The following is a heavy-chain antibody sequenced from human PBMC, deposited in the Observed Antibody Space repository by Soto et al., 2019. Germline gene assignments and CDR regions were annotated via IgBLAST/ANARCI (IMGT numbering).Heavy chain of an antibody. D-gene: IGHD3-10*01. V-gene: IGHV1-2*02. J-gene: IGHJ4*02. CDR3: ARTRGFGERYYFAY. CDR2: INPNSGGT. CDR1: GYTFTGYY. Sequence: ASVKISCKASGYTFTGYYMHWVRQAPGQGLEWMGWINPNSGGTNYAQKFQGRVTMTRDTSISTAYMELSRLRSDDTAVYYCARTRGFGERYYFAYWGQGTLVTVS.